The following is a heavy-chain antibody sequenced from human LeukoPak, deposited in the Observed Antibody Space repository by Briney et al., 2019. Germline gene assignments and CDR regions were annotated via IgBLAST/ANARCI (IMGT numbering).Heavy chain of an antibody. CDR3: ARAWWGEGHFDY. CDR2: ISSSGSTI. Sequence: GGSLRLSCAASGFTLSSYEMNWAGQPQGKGLGWVSYISSSGSTIYYADSIRGRFTISRGNAKNSLYLQMNSLRAEDTAVYYCARAWWGEGHFDYWGQGTLVAVSS. CDR1: GFTLSSYE. D-gene: IGHD2-8*02. J-gene: IGHJ4*02. V-gene: IGHV3-48*03.